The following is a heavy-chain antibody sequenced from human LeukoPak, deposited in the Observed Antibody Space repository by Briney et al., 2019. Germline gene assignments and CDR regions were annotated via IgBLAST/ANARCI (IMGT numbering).Heavy chain of an antibody. V-gene: IGHV1-46*01. CDR3: ASEVPRTSRFDH. CDR1: GLTLTTIY. Sequence: ASVTVSCKASGLTLTTIYMHWVRQAPGQGLEWMAVLYPGGDRAIYAQRFQGRLTLTRDTSTNTVYMEVSSPASEDTAVYYCASEVPRTSRFDHWGQGTLVTVSS. J-gene: IGHJ4*02. D-gene: IGHD2-8*01. CDR2: LYPGGDRA.